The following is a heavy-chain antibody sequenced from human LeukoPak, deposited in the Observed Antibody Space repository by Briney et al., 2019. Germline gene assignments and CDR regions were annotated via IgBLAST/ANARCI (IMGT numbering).Heavy chain of an antibody. J-gene: IGHJ4*02. CDR3: AKDQRPDSGYDIDY. CDR2: IYGSGDTT. Sequence: GGSLRLSCAASGFTFSTYSMSWVRQAPRKGLEWVSVIYGSGDTTNYADSVKGRFTIPRDNSKNMLYLQMHGLRAEDTAVYYCAKDQRPDSGYDIDYWGQGTLVTVSS. V-gene: IGHV3-23*01. CDR1: GFTFSTYS. D-gene: IGHD5-12*01.